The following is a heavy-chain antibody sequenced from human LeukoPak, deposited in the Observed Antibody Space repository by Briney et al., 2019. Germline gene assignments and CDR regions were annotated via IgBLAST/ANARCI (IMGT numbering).Heavy chain of an antibody. CDR2: ISGSGGST. D-gene: IGHD5-12*01. CDR3: AKDQQWLRLPYYYGMDV. J-gene: IGHJ6*02. Sequence: PGGSLRLSCAASGFTFSSYAMSWVRQAPGKGLEWVSAISGSGGSTYYADSVKGRFTISRDNSKNTLYLQMNSLRAEDTAVYYCAKDQQWLRLPYYYGMDVWGQGTTVTVSS. CDR1: GFTFSSYA. V-gene: IGHV3-23*01.